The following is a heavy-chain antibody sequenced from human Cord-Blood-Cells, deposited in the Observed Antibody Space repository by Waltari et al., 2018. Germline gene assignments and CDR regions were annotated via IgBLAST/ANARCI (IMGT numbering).Heavy chain of an antibody. CDR1: GDSVSSNSAA. D-gene: IGHD5-18*01. J-gene: IGHJ4*02. V-gene: IGHV6-1*01. Sequence: GPGLVKPSQTLSLTCAISGDSVSSNSAAWNWIRQSPSRGLEWLGRTYYRSKWYNDYAVSVKSRITINPDTSKNQFSLQLNSVTPEDTAVHYCARVVTEGYSYGSYFDYWGQGTLVTVSS. CDR2: TYYRSKWYN. CDR3: ARVVTEGYSYGSYFDY.